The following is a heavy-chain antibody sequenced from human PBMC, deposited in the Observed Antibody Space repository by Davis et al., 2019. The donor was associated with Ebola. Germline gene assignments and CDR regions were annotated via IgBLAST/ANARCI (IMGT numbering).Heavy chain of an antibody. J-gene: IGHJ4*02. CDR2: INHSGGT. V-gene: IGHV4-34*01. CDR3: ARADEGGMVQGLVMY. Sequence: PSETLSLTCAVYGGSFSGYYWNWIRQPPGKGLEWIGEINHSGGTNYNPSLKSRVTISVDTSKNQFSLKLSSVTAADTAVYYCARADEGGMVQGLVMYWGLGTLVTVSS. D-gene: IGHD3-10*01. CDR1: GGSFSGYY.